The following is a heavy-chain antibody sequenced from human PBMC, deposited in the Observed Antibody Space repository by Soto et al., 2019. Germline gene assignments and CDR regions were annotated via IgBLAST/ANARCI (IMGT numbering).Heavy chain of an antibody. CDR1: GYSFTSYW. J-gene: IGHJ5*02. V-gene: IGHV5-51*01. D-gene: IGHD3-22*01. CDR2: IHPGDSET. CDR3: ARVFSSVGYYYDSSGYYYWFDP. Sequence: PGESLKISCKGFGYSFTSYWIAWVRQMPGKGLEWMGIIHPGDSETRYSPSFQGQVTFSADKSISTAYLQWSSVKASDTGIYYCARVFSSVGYYYDSSGYYYWFDPWGQGTLVTVSS.